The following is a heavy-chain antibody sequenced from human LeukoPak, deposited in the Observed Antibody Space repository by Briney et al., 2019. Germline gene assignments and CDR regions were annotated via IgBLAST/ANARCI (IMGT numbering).Heavy chain of an antibody. CDR1: GFTFSSYS. J-gene: IGHJ4*02. Sequence: GGSLRLSCAASGFTFSSYSMNWVRQAPGKGLEWVSSISSSSSYIYYADSVKGRFTISRDNSKNTLFLQMSSLRAEDTAVYYCAKGRAVGESYYDYWGQGTLVTVSS. V-gene: IGHV3-21*04. CDR2: ISSSSSYI. D-gene: IGHD1-26*01. CDR3: AKGRAVGESYYDY.